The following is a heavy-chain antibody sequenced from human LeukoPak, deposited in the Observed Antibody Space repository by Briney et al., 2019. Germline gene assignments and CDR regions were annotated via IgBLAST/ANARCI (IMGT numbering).Heavy chain of an antibody. CDR3: ARISRASSSSRIDY. CDR1: GGSFSGYY. Sequence: PSETLSLTCAVYGGSFSGYYWSWLRQPPGKGLEWIGEINHSGSTNYNPSLKSRVTISVDTSKNQFSLKLSSVTAADTAVYYCARISRASSSSRIDYWGQGTLVTVSS. V-gene: IGHV4-34*01. CDR2: INHSGST. J-gene: IGHJ4*02. D-gene: IGHD6-6*01.